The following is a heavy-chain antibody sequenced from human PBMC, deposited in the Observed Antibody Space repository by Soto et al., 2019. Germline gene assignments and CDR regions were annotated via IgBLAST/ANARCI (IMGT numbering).Heavy chain of an antibody. D-gene: IGHD3-3*01. CDR2: ISWNSGSI. J-gene: IGHJ6*02. CDR1: GFTFDDYA. Sequence: PGGSLRLSCAASGFTFDDYAMHWVRQAPWKGLEWVSGISWNSGSIGYADSVKGRFTISRDNAKNSLYLQMNSLRAEDTAVYYCARSNLVVRFLEWFGFMDVWGQGTTVTVSS. CDR3: ARSNLVVRFLEWFGFMDV. V-gene: IGHV3-9*01.